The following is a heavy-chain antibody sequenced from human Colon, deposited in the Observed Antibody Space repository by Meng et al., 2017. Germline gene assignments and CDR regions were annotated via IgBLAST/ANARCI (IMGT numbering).Heavy chain of an antibody. J-gene: IGHJ2*01. CDR3: ARAPPISAPGIWYFDL. CDR1: GGSITSSSYY. CDR2: IYYTGST. V-gene: IGHV4-39*07. Sequence: QLQLQQSGPGLVKPSETLSLTCTVSGGSITSSSYYWGWIRQPPGEGLEWIGNIYYTGSTYYNTSLKSRVSISLDTSKTHFSLKLSSVTAADTAVYYCARAPPISAPGIWYFDLWGRGTLVTVSS. D-gene: IGHD6-13*01.